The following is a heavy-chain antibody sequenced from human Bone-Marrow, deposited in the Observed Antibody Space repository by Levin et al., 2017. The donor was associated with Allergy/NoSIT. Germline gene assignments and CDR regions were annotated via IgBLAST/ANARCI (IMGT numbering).Heavy chain of an antibody. D-gene: IGHD2-15*01. CDR3: ATVGYCSGGSCYSDWYWFDP. CDR2: FDPEDGET. CDR1: GYTLTELS. Sequence: ASVKVSCKVSGYTLTELSMHWVRQAPGKGLEWMGGFDPEDGETIYAQKFQGRVTMTEDTSTDTAYMELSSLRSEDTAVYYCATVGYCSGGSCYSDWYWFDPWGQGTLVTVSS. V-gene: IGHV1-24*01. J-gene: IGHJ5*02.